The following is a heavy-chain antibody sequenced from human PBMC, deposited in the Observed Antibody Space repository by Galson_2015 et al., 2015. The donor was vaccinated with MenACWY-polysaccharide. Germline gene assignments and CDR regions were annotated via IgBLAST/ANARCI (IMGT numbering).Heavy chain of an antibody. CDR2: MNPSSGNS. CDR1: GYTFTNYD. D-gene: IGHD3-10*01. J-gene: IGHJ4*01. Sequence: SVKVSCKASGYTFTNYDISWVRQAPGQGLEWMAWMNPSSGNSGYAQKFHGRVTLTKDTSINTAYLELSSLRSEDTAMYYCARTFGDFDYWGHGTLVTVSS. V-gene: IGHV1-8*01. CDR3: ARTFGDFDY.